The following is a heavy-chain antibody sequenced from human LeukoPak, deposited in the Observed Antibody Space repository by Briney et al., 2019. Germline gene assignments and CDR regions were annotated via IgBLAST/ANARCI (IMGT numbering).Heavy chain of an antibody. CDR2: ISAYNGNT. V-gene: IGHV1-18*01. CDR1: GYTFTSYG. D-gene: IGHD5-24*01. Sequence: ASVKVSCKASGYTFTSYGISWVRQAPGQGLEWMGWISAYNGNTNYAQKLQGRVTMTTVTSTSTAYMELRSLRSDDTAVYYCARAGRRDGYNYEDYWGQGTLVTVSS. CDR3: ARAGRRDGYNYEDY. J-gene: IGHJ4*02.